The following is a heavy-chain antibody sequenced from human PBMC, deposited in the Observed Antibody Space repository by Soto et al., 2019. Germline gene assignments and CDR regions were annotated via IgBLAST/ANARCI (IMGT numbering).Heavy chain of an antibody. CDR1: GGSISSGGYY. CDR2: IYYSGST. Sequence: PSETLSLTCTVSGGSISSGGYYWSWIRQHPGKGLEWIGYIYYSGSTNYNPSLKSRVTISVDTSKNQFSLKLSSVTAADTAVYYCASWLKEAGIGGNYYYAMDVWGQGTTVTVSS. D-gene: IGHD6-19*01. V-gene: IGHV4-61*08. J-gene: IGHJ6*02. CDR3: ASWLKEAGIGGNYYYAMDV.